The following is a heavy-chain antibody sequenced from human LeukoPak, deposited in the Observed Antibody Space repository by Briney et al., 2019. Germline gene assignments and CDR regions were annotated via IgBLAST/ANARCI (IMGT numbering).Heavy chain of an antibody. CDR1: GGSIRSYY. J-gene: IGHJ6*03. CDR3: ARSRHIAAADGVGYHYYMDV. CDR2: IYSSGST. V-gene: IGHV4-4*07. Sequence: SETLSLTCTVSGGSIRSYYWSWIRQPAGKGLEWIGQIYSSGSTNYSPSFKSRVTMSVDTSKNQFSLKLSSVTAADTAVYYCARSRHIAAADGVGYHYYMDVWGKGTTVTISS. D-gene: IGHD6-13*01.